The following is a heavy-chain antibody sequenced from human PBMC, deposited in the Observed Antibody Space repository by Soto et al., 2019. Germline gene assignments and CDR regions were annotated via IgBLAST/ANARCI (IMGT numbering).Heavy chain of an antibody. J-gene: IGHJ4*02. CDR3: ARRVLGGSYAYFDY. CDR1: GGSISSYY. Sequence: QVHLQESGPGLVKPSETLSLTCTVSGGSISSYYWSWIRQPPGKGLEWIGYIYYSGSTNYNPSLKSRVTISVDTSKNQFSLKLSSVTAADTAVYYCARRVLGGSYAYFDYWGQGTLVTVSS. V-gene: IGHV4-59*01. D-gene: IGHD1-26*01. CDR2: IYYSGST.